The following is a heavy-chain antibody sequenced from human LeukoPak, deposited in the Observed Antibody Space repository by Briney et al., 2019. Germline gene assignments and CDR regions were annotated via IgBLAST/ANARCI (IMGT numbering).Heavy chain of an antibody. Sequence: GGSLRLSCAASGFSFSSYAMTWARQAPVKGLEWVSAISGDGTRTYYADSVKGWFTISRDNSKNTLYLEMSSLRVEDTAIYYCAKWPEGAMDYFDYWGQGTLVTVSS. CDR2: ISGDGTRT. CDR3: AKWPEGAMDYFDY. V-gene: IGHV3-23*01. D-gene: IGHD3-16*01. CDR1: GFSFSSYA. J-gene: IGHJ4*02.